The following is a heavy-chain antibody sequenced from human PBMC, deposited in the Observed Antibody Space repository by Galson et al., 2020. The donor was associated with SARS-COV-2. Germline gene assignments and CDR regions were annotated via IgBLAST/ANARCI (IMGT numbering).Heavy chain of an antibody. CDR1: GFTFSSYA. V-gene: IGHV3-30-3*01. CDR3: ARVKTVITMVRGAVFDY. CDR2: ISYDGSNK. Sequence: GESLKISCAASGFTFSSYAMHWVRQAPGKGLEWVAVISYDGSNKYYADSVKGRFTISRDNSKNTLYLQMNSLRAEDTAVYYCARVKTVITMVRGAVFDYWGQGTLVTVSS. J-gene: IGHJ4*02. D-gene: IGHD3-10*01.